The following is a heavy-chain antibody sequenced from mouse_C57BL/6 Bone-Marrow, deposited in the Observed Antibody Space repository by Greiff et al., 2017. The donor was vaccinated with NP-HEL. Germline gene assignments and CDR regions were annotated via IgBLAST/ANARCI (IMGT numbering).Heavy chain of an antibody. CDR2: INYDGSST. Sequence: EVKLVESEGGLVQPGSSMKLSCTASGFTFSDYYMAWVRQVPEKGLEWVANINYDGSSTYYMDSLKSRFIISRDNAKNILYLQMSSLTSEDTATYYCARETRGAMDYWGQGLSVTASS. J-gene: IGHJ4*01. CDR3: ARETRGAMDY. V-gene: IGHV5-16*01. CDR1: GFTFSDYY.